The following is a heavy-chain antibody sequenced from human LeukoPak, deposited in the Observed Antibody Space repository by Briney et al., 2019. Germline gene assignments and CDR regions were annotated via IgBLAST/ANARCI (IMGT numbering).Heavy chain of an antibody. D-gene: IGHD1-26*01. Sequence: PGGPLRLSCAASGFSFSSYGMHWVRQAPGKGLEWVAFIRYDGSSQYYADSVKGRFTISRDNAKNTLYLQMNSLRAEDTAAFYCAKDRLRDGSLTNWGQGTLVTVSS. V-gene: IGHV3-30*02. J-gene: IGHJ4*02. CDR3: AKDRLRDGSLTN. CDR1: GFSFSSYG. CDR2: IRYDGSSQ.